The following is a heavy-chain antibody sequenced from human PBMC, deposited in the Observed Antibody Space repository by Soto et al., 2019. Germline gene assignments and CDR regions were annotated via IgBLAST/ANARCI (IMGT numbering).Heavy chain of an antibody. CDR3: ARDGCSSTSCALLDAFDI. CDR2: IIPILGIA. V-gene: IGHV1-69*04. D-gene: IGHD2-2*01. Sequence: GASVKVSCKASGGTFSSYTISWVRQAPGQGLEWMGRIIPILGIANYAQKFQGRVTITADKSTSTAYMELSSLRSEDTAVYYCARDGCSSTSCALLDAFDIWGQGTMVTVSS. J-gene: IGHJ3*02. CDR1: GGTFSSYT.